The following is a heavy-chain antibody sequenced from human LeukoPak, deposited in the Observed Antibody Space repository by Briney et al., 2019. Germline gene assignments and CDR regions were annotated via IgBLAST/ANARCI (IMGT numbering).Heavy chain of an antibody. CDR2: IRPDGSEK. D-gene: IGHD3-10*01. CDR1: GFTFSSYW. V-gene: IGHV3-7*03. CDR3: ARGDYYDSGSFYYDVFDI. J-gene: IGHJ3*02. Sequence: PGGSLRLSCAASGFTFSSYWMSWVRQAPGKGLEWVANIRPDGSEKYYVDSVKGRLTIARDNAKNSLYLQMNSLRAEDTAVYYCARGDYYDSGSFYYDVFDIWGQGTMVTVSS.